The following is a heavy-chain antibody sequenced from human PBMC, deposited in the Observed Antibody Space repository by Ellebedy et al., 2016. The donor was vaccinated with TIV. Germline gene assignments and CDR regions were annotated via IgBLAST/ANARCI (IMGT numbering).Heavy chain of an antibody. Sequence: MPSETLSLTCSVSGVSISGHWWSWIRQPPGKGLEWIGYKSYNGNTNYNPSLKSRVTMSIDTSRNQFSLKLSSVTAADTALYSCASGPNQDFFDYWGLGMLVTVSS. CDR3: ASGPNQDFFDY. D-gene: IGHD1-14*01. CDR2: KSYNGNT. CDR1: GVSISGHW. V-gene: IGHV4-59*11. J-gene: IGHJ4*02.